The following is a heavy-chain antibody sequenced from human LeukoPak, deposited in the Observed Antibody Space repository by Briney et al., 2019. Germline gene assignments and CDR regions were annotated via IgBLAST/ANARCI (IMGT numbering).Heavy chain of an antibody. D-gene: IGHD6-6*01. CDR2: ISAYNGNT. V-gene: IGHV1-18*01. Sequence: ASVKVSCKASGYTFTSYGISWVRQAPGQGLEWMGWISAYNGNTNYAQKLQGRVTMTTDTSTSTAYMELRSLRSDDTAVYYCARDGKRFGTAARFFDYWGQGTLVTVSS. J-gene: IGHJ4*02. CDR3: ARDGKRFGTAARFFDY. CDR1: GYTFTSYG.